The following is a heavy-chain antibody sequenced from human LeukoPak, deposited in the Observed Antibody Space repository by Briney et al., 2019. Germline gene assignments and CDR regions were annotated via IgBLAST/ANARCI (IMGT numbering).Heavy chain of an antibody. Sequence: PSETLSLTCTVSGYSISSGYYWGWIRQPPGKGLEWIGCIYHSGSTYYNPSLKSRVTISVDTSKNQFSLKLSSVTAADTAVYYCARDSQESGFAGLLWFGELSDAFDIWGQGTMVTVSS. CDR2: IYHSGST. CDR3: ARDSQESGFAGLLWFGELSDAFDI. CDR1: GYSISSGYY. D-gene: IGHD3-10*01. V-gene: IGHV4-38-2*02. J-gene: IGHJ3*02.